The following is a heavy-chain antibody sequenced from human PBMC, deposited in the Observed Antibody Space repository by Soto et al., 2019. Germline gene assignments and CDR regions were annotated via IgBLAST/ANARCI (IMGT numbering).Heavy chain of an antibody. D-gene: IGHD1-26*01. CDR3: ARGVSGCGEHGYFDY. CDR1: GGSFSGYY. CDR2: INHSGST. Sequence: QVQLQQWGAGLLKPSETLSLTCAVYGGSFSGYYWSWIRQPPGKGLEWIGEINHSGSTNYNPSLKTRVTISGDPSKNQFPLKLGSVTAAVTAVYYCARGVSGCGEHGYFDYWGQGTLVTVSS. V-gene: IGHV4-34*01. J-gene: IGHJ4*02.